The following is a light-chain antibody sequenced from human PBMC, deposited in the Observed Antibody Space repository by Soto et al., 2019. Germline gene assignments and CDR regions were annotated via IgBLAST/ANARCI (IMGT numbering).Light chain of an antibody. CDR2: GAS. CDR1: QSVISSY. CDR3: QQYGGSSWT. V-gene: IGKV3-20*01. Sequence: EIVMTQSPSTLSVSRGERATLSCRASQSVISSYSAWYQQKPGQAPRLLIYGASSRDTGIPDRFSGSGSGTDFTLTITRLEPEDFAVYYCQQYGGSSWTFGQGTKVDIK. J-gene: IGKJ1*01.